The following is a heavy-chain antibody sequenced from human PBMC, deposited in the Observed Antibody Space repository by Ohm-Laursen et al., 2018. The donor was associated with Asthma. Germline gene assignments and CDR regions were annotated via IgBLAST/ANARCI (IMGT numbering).Heavy chain of an antibody. V-gene: IGHV3-30-3*01. CDR3: ARDFGGNPYYYDY. CDR2: ISYDGSKK. Sequence: SLRLSCTASGFTFSNYDMHWVRQAPGKGLEWVAFISYDGSKKYYADSVKGRFTISRDKSKNTVYLQMNSLRAEDTAVYYCARDFGGNPYYYDYWGQGTLVTVSS. J-gene: IGHJ4*02. D-gene: IGHD4-23*01. CDR1: GFTFSNYD.